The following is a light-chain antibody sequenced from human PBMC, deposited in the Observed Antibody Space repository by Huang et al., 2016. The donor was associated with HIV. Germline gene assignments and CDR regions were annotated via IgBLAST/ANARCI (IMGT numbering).Light chain of an antibody. CDR1: QSVTSS. J-gene: IGKJ1*01. Sequence: ETVMTQSPATLSVSPGERATLSCWASQSVTSSLAWFQQKPGQAPRLLIYRASIRATGIPARVSGSGSGTDFTLTISSLLSEDFAVYYCQQYKNWPWTFGQGTKVEIK. V-gene: IGKV3-15*01. CDR2: RAS. CDR3: QQYKNWPWT.